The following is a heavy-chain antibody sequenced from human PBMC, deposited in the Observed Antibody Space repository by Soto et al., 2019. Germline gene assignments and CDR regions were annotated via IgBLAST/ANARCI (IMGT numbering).Heavy chain of an antibody. Sequence: SETLSLTCSFSGDSITRGDYYWNWVRQAPGKGLEWIGFIYYNGRTYYTPSLYNRISMSLDTSKNQVYLNLSSVTAADTAVYYCARGFSPQVAATPGWFDPWGQGIVVTVSS. D-gene: IGHD2-15*01. J-gene: IGHJ5*02. V-gene: IGHV4-30-4*01. CDR3: ARGFSPQVAATPGWFDP. CDR1: GDSITRGDYY. CDR2: IYYNGRT.